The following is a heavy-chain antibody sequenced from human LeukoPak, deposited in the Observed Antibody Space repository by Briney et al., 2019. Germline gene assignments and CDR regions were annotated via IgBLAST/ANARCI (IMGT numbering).Heavy chain of an antibody. CDR3: ASRTYSSSSSIFDY. Sequence: ASVKVSCKASGYTFTSYGISWVRQVPGQGLEWMGWISGYNGNPNYAQKLQGRVTMTTDTSTSTAYMELRSLRSDDTAVYYCASRTYSSSSSIFDYWGQGTLVTVSS. CDR1: GYTFTSYG. J-gene: IGHJ4*02. D-gene: IGHD6-6*01. CDR2: ISGYNGNP. V-gene: IGHV1-18*01.